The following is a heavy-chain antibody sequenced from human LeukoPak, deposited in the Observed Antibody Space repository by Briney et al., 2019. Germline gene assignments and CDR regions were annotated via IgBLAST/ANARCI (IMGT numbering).Heavy chain of an antibody. CDR1: GYTFTNYY. D-gene: IGHD4-23*01. Sequence: ASVKVSCKASGYTFTNYYMHWVRQAPGQGLEWMGLINPTGSSTGYAQKFQGRVTMTRDMSTSTDYMELSSLRSDDTAIYYCARDNSVEDNAWWFDPWGQGTLVTVSS. CDR3: ARDNSVEDNAWWFDP. V-gene: IGHV1-46*01. CDR2: INPTGSST. J-gene: IGHJ5*02.